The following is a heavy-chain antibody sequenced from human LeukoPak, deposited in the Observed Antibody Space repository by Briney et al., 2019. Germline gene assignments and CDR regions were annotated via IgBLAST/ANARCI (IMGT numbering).Heavy chain of an antibody. CDR2: ASGSGGST. J-gene: IGHJ3*02. V-gene: IGHV3-23*01. CDR3: ATDYDILTGRDAFDI. D-gene: IGHD3-9*01. Sequence: GGSLRLSCAASGFTFSSYAMSWVRQAPGKGLEWVSAASGSGGSTYYADSVKGRFTISRDNSKNALYLQMNSLRAEDTAVYYCATDYDILTGRDAFDIWGQGTMVTVSS. CDR1: GFTFSSYA.